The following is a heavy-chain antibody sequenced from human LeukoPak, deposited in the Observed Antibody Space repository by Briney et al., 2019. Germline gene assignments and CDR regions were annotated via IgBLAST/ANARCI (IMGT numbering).Heavy chain of an antibody. J-gene: IGHJ6*03. CDR1: GYSISSGYY. Sequence: SETLSLTCTVSGYSISSGYYWGWIRQPPGKGLEWIGSIYHSGSTYYNPSLKSRVTISVDTSKNQFSLKLSSVTAADTAVYYCARVYDFWNYYYYYYMDVWGKGTTVTVSS. V-gene: IGHV4-38-2*02. D-gene: IGHD3-3*01. CDR3: ARVYDFWNYYYYYYMDV. CDR2: IYHSGST.